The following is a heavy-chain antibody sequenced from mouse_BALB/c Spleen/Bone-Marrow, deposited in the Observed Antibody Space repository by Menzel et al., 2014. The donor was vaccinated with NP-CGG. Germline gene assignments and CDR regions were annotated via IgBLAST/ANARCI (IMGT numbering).Heavy chain of an antibody. D-gene: IGHD4-1*01. Sequence: VKLMELGPGLVAPSQSLSITCTVSGFSLTSYGVHWVRQPPGKGLEWLGIIWAGGNTNYNSALMSRLSISKDNSKSQVFLKMNSLQTDDTAMYYCARELGAWFAYWGQGTLVTVSA. CDR3: ARELGAWFAY. CDR1: GFSLTSYG. J-gene: IGHJ3*01. CDR2: IWAGGNT. V-gene: IGHV2-9*02.